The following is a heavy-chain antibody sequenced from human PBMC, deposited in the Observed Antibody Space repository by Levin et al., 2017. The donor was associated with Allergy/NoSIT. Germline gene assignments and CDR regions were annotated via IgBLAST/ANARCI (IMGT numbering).Heavy chain of an antibody. V-gene: IGHV4-59*02. CDR2: IYDSGTT. D-gene: IGHD2-15*01. Sequence: KPSETLSLTCTVSGGSVSDFYWNWIRQPPEKGLEWIGYIYDSGTTRYNPSLRSRVTISVDTSKNQFSLRLSSLAAVDTAIYYCARLASGGSAQRGFDFWGQGTLVTVSS. J-gene: IGHJ4*02. CDR3: ARLASGGSAQRGFDF. CDR1: GGSVSDFY.